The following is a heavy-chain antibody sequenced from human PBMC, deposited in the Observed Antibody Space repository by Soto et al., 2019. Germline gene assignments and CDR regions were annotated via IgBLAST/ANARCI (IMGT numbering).Heavy chain of an antibody. Sequence: SETLSLTCAVYGGSFSGYYWSWIRQPPGKGLEWIGEINHSGSTNYNPSLKSRVTISVDTSKNQFSLKLSSVTAADTAVYYCARGQKIFRLVIPTRWFEPWGQGTLVTVSS. CDR3: ARGQKIFRLVIPTRWFEP. J-gene: IGHJ5*02. V-gene: IGHV4-34*01. CDR1: GGSFSGYY. CDR2: INHSGST. D-gene: IGHD3-9*01.